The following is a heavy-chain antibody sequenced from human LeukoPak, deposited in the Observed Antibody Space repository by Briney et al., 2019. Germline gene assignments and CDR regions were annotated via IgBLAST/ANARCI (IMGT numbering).Heavy chain of an antibody. J-gene: IGHJ3*02. CDR3: ARDVAVAGVDAFDI. CDR2: IYYSGST. Sequence: PSETLSLTCTVSGGSISSYYWSWIRQPPGKGLEWIGYIYYSGSTNYNPSLKIRVTISVDTSKNQFSLKLSSVTAADTAVYYCARDVAVAGVDAFDIWGQGTMVTVSS. V-gene: IGHV4-59*01. D-gene: IGHD6-19*01. CDR1: GGSISSYY.